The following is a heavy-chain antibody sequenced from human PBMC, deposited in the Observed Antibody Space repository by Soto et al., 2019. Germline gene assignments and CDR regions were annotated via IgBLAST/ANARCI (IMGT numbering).Heavy chain of an antibody. D-gene: IGHD6-13*01. V-gene: IGHV3-33*01. CDR1: GFTFSSYG. Sequence: GGSLRLSCAASGFTFSSYGMHWVRQAPGKGLEWVAVIWYDGSNKYYADSVKGRFTISRDNSKNTLNLQMNSLRAEDTAVYYCARDTIAIAAAGTSNYYYYGMDVWGQGTTVTVSS. J-gene: IGHJ6*02. CDR2: IWYDGSNK. CDR3: ARDTIAIAAAGTSNYYYYGMDV.